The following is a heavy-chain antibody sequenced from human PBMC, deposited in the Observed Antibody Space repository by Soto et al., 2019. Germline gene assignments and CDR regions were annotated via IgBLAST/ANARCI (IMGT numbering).Heavy chain of an antibody. D-gene: IGHD5-18*01. CDR2: IIPIFGTA. V-gene: IGHV1-69*12. Sequence: QVQLVQSGAEVKKPGSSVKVSCKASGGTFSSYAISWVRQAPGQGLEWMGGIIPIFGTANYAQKFQGRVTIPADESTSTAYMELSSLRSADTAVYYCARVKNTSMATAWYYFDYWGQGTLVTVSS. J-gene: IGHJ4*02. CDR1: GGTFSSYA. CDR3: ARVKNTSMATAWYYFDY.